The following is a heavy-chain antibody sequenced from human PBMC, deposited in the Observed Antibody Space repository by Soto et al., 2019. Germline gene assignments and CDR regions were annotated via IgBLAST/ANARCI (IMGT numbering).Heavy chain of an antibody. V-gene: IGHV1-46*01. CDR2: INPSGGST. D-gene: IGHD3-10*01. J-gene: IGHJ6*02. CDR1: VYTFASYY. Sequence: XSVKVSWQASVYTFASYYMHWVRQAPGQGLEWMGIINPSGGSTSYAQKFQGRVTMTRDTSTSTVYMELSSLRSEDTAVYYCAREVLWFGAPRYYYYGMDVWGQGPTVTVSS. CDR3: AREVLWFGAPRYYYYGMDV.